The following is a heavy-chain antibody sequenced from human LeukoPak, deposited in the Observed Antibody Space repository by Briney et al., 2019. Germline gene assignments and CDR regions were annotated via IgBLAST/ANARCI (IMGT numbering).Heavy chain of an antibody. CDR3: AIIVGATPTPPPDAFDI. D-gene: IGHD1-26*01. CDR2: IYYSGST. CDR1: GGSISSSSYY. J-gene: IGHJ3*02. Sequence: NPSETLSLTCAVPGGSISSSSYYWGWIRQPPGKGLEWIGSIYYSGSTYYNPSLKSRVTISVDTSKNQFSLKLSSVTAADTAVYYCAIIVGATPTPPPDAFDIWGQGTMVTVSS. V-gene: IGHV4-39*07.